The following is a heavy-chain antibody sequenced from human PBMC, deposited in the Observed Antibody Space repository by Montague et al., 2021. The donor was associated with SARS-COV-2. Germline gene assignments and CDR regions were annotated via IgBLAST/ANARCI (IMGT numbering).Heavy chain of an antibody. D-gene: IGHD5-12*01. V-gene: IGHV4-39*01. Sequence: SETLSLTCTVSGGSFSSSSYYWGWNRQPPGKGLEWIGSIYYSGSTYYNPSLKIRVTISVDTTKNQFSLKLSSVTAADTAVYYCARYERQWLRLYPYYFDYWGQGTLVTVSS. J-gene: IGHJ4*02. CDR3: ARYERQWLRLYPYYFDY. CDR2: IYYSGST. CDR1: GGSFSSSSYY.